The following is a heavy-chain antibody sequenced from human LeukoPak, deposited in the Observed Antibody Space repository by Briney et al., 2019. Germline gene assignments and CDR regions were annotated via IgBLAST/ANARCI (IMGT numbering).Heavy chain of an antibody. CDR2: ISGSGTNT. V-gene: IGHV3-23*01. CDR3: AEGDKPVIAMVKFDY. Sequence: GGSLRLSCAASGFTFSSYAMNWVRQAPGKGLEWVSGISGSGTNTYYADSVKGRFTISRDNSKNTLYMQMNSLRAEDTAVYYCAEGDKPVIAMVKFDYWGQGTLVTVSS. J-gene: IGHJ4*02. D-gene: IGHD5-18*01. CDR1: GFTFSSYA.